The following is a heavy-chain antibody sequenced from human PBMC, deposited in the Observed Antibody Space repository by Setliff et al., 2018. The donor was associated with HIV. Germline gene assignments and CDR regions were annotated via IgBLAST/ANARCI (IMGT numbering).Heavy chain of an antibody. D-gene: IGHD3-16*01. CDR2: IYYSGST. J-gene: IGHJ4*02. CDR3: VNPSGAMGDFDS. Sequence: KASETLSLTCTVSGGSVSSGGYYWSWIRQHPGRGLEWIGHIYYSGSTYYNPSLKSRVTISIDTSKNQFSLQLTSVTAADTAVYYCVNPSGAMGDFDSWGQGTLVTVSS. CDR1: GGSVSSGGYY. V-gene: IGHV4-31*08.